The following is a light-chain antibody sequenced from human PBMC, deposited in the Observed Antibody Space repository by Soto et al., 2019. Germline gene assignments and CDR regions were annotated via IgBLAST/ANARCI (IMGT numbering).Light chain of an antibody. Sequence: EIVLTQSPGTLSLSPGERATLSCRASQSVSSSYLAWYQQKPGQAPRLLIYGASSRATGIPDRFCGSSSGRDFSITIISLEPEDFVVYYCYQYGSSSPHTFGQGTKLEIK. CDR2: GAS. V-gene: IGKV3-20*01. CDR1: QSVSSSY. J-gene: IGKJ2*01. CDR3: YQYGSSSPHT.